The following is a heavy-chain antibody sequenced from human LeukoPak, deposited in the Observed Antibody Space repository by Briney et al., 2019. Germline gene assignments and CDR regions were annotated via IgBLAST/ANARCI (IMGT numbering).Heavy chain of an antibody. V-gene: IGHV4-4*07. D-gene: IGHD2-2*02. CDR2: FYTRGST. CDR1: GGYISSYY. J-gene: IGHJ4*02. Sequence: VKPSETLSLTCTVSGGYISSYYWSWIRQPAGKELEWIGRFYTRGSTYYNPSLKSRVTISVDTSKNQFSLKLSSVTAADTAVYYCARQGGLIVVVPAAIGYWGQGTLVTVSS. CDR3: ARQGGLIVVVPAAIGY.